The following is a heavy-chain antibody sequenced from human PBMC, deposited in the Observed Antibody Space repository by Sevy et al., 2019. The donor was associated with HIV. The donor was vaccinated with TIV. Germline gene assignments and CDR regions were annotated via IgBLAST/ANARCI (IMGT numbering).Heavy chain of an antibody. J-gene: IGHJ4*02. CDR1: GYTLTKLS. V-gene: IGHV1-24*01. CDR3: ASAREYYEDSSGYLDY. D-gene: IGHD3-22*01. CDR2: FDPEDGET. Sequence: ASVKVSCKVSGYTLTKLSMHWVRQAPRKGLEWIGRFDPEDGETIYAQKFQGRVTMTEDTSTDTAYMELSSLRYEDTAVYYCASAREYYEDSSGYLDYWGQGTLVTVSS.